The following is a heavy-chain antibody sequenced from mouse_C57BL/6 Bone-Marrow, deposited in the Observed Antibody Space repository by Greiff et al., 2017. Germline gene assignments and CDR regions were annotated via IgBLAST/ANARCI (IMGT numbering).Heavy chain of an antibody. CDR3: ASYGYDGDWYFDV. CDR1: GFNIKDYY. J-gene: IGHJ1*03. V-gene: IGHV14-2*01. D-gene: IGHD2-2*01. CDR2: IDPEDGET. Sequence: VQLQQSGAELVQPGASVKLSCTASGFNIKDYYMHWVKQRTEQGLEWIGRIDPEDGETKSAPKFQGKATITADTSSNTAYLQLSSLTSEDTAVYYCASYGYDGDWYFDVWGTGTTVTVSS.